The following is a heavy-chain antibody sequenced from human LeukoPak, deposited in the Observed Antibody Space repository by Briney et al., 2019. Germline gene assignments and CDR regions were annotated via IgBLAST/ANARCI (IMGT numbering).Heavy chain of an antibody. Sequence: GGSLRLSCAASGFTFSSYAMNWVRQVPGKGLEWVSAVSHGDGSTIYADSVKGRFIISRDNSKNTLYLQMNSLSAEDTAIYYCARKSLATRAMDFWGQGTLVTVSS. CDR1: GFTFSSYA. J-gene: IGHJ4*02. V-gene: IGHV3-23*01. D-gene: IGHD6-6*01. CDR2: VSHGDGST. CDR3: ARKSLATRAMDF.